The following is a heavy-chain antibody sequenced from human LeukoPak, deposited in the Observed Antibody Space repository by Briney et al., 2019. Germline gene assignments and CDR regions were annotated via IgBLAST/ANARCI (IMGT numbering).Heavy chain of an antibody. Sequence: PSETLSLTCTVSGGSISYYWSWIRQPAGKGLEWIGRIYTSGSTNYNPSLKSRVTMSVDTSKNQFSLKLSSVTAADTAVYYCARGSYYYYYDSSGYEGTGFDYWGQGTLVTVSS. J-gene: IGHJ4*02. CDR2: IYTSGST. V-gene: IGHV4-4*07. D-gene: IGHD3-22*01. CDR1: GGSISYY. CDR3: ARGSYYYYYDSSGYEGTGFDY.